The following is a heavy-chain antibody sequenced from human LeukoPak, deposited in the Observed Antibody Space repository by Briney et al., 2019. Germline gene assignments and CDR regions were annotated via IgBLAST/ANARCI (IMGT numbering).Heavy chain of an antibody. D-gene: IGHD6-19*01. CDR1: GYTFTGYY. CDR2: INPNIGGT. CDR3: ARGVRPGLVQDFDY. Sequence: RASVKVSCKASGYTFTGYYMHWVRQAPGQGLEWMGRINPNIGGTNYAQKFQGRVTMTGDTSISTAYMELSRLRSDDTAVYYCARGVRPGLVQDFDYWGQGTLVTVSS. J-gene: IGHJ4*02. V-gene: IGHV1-2*06.